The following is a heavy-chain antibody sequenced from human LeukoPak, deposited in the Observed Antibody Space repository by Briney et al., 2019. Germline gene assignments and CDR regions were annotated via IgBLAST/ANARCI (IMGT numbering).Heavy chain of an antibody. CDR1: GFTFSNNW. V-gene: IGHV3-74*01. CDR3: ARARYYYDSSGTLED. J-gene: IGHJ4*02. D-gene: IGHD3-22*01. Sequence: GGSLRLSCAASGFTFSNNWMHWVRQAPGKGLVWVSRINSDGSSTSYADSVKGRFTISRDNAKNTLYLQMNSLRAEDTAVYYCARARYYYDSSGTLEDWGQGTLVTVSS. CDR2: INSDGSST.